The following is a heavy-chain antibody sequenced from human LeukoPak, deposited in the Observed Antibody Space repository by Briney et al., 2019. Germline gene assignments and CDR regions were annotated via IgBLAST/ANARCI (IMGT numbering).Heavy chain of an antibody. Sequence: ASDTLSLTRTVSGGSISSGSYYWRWLRQPPGKGLEWIGYIYYSGRTNYNPSLKSRVTIPVDTSKNQFSLQLSSVTAADTAVYYCARDRPRGAASTANWFDPWGQGTLVTVSS. V-gene: IGHV4-61*01. CDR1: GGSISSGSYY. D-gene: IGHD6-13*01. J-gene: IGHJ5*02. CDR3: ARDRPRGAASTANWFDP. CDR2: IYYSGRT.